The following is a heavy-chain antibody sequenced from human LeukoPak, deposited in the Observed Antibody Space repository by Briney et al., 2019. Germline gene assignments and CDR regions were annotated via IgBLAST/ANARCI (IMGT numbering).Heavy chain of an antibody. CDR3: AREGGDGDGDAFDI. V-gene: IGHV4-59*01. CDR2: IYYSGST. D-gene: IGHD4-17*01. CDR1: GGPISRYY. Sequence: PSDTLSLTCTVSGGPISRYYWSWLRQPPGKGLEWIGYIYYSGSTNYNPSLKSRVTISVDTSKNQFSLKLSSVTAADTAVYYCAREGGDGDGDAFDIWGQGTMVTVSS. J-gene: IGHJ3*02.